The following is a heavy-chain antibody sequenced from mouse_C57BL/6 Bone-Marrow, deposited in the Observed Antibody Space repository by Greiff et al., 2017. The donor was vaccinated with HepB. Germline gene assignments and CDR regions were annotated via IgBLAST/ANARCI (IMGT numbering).Heavy chain of an antibody. V-gene: IGHV1-54*01. CDR3: ARGGLLLGFAY. CDR2: INPGSGGT. D-gene: IGHD1-1*01. J-gene: IGHJ3*01. Sequence: QVHVKQSGAELVRPGTSVKVSCKASGYAFTNYLIEWVKQRPGQGLEWIGVINPGSGGTKYNEKFKGKATLTADKSSSTAYMQLSSLTSEDSAFYFCARGGLLLGFAYWGQGTLVTVSA. CDR1: GYAFTNYL.